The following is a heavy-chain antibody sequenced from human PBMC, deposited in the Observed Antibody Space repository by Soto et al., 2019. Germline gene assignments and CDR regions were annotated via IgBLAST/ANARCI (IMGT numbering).Heavy chain of an antibody. CDR2: IYPGDSDT. CDR3: ARQSTSAPKDY. CDR1: GYSFTTYW. J-gene: IGHJ4*01. D-gene: IGHD3-10*01. Sequence: EVQLVQSGAEVKKPGESLKISCKGSGYSFTTYWIAWVRQMPGKGLEWVGIIYPGDSDTRYSPSFEGHVTISVDKSISTAFLQWTSLKASDNAIYYCARQSTSAPKDYWGPGTLVTVSS. V-gene: IGHV5-51*01.